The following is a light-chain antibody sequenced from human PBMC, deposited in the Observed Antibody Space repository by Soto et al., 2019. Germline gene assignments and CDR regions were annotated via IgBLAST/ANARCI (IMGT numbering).Light chain of an antibody. J-gene: IGKJ1*01. V-gene: IGKV1-5*01. CDR1: QSISSW. CDR3: QQYGSSGT. Sequence: MPQSPSPLASSVGDRVTITCRASQSISSWLAWYQQKSGKAPKVVIYDASTLKSGVPARFSGSGSGTDFTLTISSLEPEDFAVYYCQQYGSSGTFGQGTKVDIK. CDR2: DAS.